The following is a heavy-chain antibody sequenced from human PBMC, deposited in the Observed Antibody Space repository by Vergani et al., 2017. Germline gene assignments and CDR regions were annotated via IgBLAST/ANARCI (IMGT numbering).Heavy chain of an antibody. V-gene: IGHV1-18*04. Sequence: QVQLVQSGAEVKKPGASVKVSCKASGYTFTSYGISWVRQAPGQGLEWMGWISAYNGNTNYAQKLQGRVTMTTDTSTSTAYMEMRSLRSDDTAVYYCARVEVVQVVPAAMVVIYDYWGQGTLVTVSS. D-gene: IGHD2-2*01. CDR2: ISAYNGNT. J-gene: IGHJ4*02. CDR1: GYTFTSYG. CDR3: ARVEVVQVVPAAMVVIYDY.